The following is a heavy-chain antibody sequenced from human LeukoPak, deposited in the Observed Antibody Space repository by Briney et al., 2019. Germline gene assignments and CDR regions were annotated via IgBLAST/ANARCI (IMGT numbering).Heavy chain of an antibody. Sequence: GAALQISSKGSGYSFTSYWIGWVRRMPGKGLEWMGIIFPGDSDTRYSPSFQGQVTISADKSITTAYLQWSSLKASDTAMYYCASVNSGYEHLDAFDTWGQGTMVTVSS. CDR1: GYSFTSYW. V-gene: IGHV5-51*01. J-gene: IGHJ3*02. CDR3: ASVNSGYEHLDAFDT. D-gene: IGHD5-12*01. CDR2: IFPGDSDT.